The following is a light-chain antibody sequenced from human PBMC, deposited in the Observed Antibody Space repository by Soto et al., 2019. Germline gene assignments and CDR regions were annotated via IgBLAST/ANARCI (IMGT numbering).Light chain of an antibody. V-gene: IGKV3-20*01. CDR2: GAS. CDR3: QQYGSSGT. Sequence: EFVLTQSPGTLSLSPGERATLSCRASQSVGSNYLAWYQQKPGQAPRLLIYGASSRATGIADRFSGSGSGTDFTLTISRLEPEDFAVYYCQQYGSSGTVGQGTKVDIK. J-gene: IGKJ1*01. CDR1: QSVGSNY.